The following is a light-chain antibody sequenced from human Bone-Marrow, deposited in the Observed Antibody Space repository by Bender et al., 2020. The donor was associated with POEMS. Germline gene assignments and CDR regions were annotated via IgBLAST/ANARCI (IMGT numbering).Light chain of an antibody. V-gene: IGLV3-1*01. J-gene: IGLJ2*01. CDR2: QDT. Sequence: SYEVPQQPSVSVSQGQTASITCSGDDLGDKYFAWYQQKPGQSPVLVIYQDTKRPSGIPERFSGSNSGNTATLTISGTQAMDEADYYCQAWDTYAVIFGGGTKLTVL. CDR1: DLGDKY. CDR3: QAWDTYAVI.